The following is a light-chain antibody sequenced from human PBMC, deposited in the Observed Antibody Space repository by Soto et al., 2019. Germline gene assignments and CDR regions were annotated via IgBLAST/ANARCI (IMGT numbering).Light chain of an antibody. CDR3: QQYGSSPRT. Sequence: EIVLTQSPGTLSLSPGERATLSCRASQSVSSSYLAWYQQKPGQALRLLIDGASSRDTGIPDRFSGSGSGTDFTLTISRLEPEDFAVYYCQQYGSSPRTFGQGTKVEIK. J-gene: IGKJ1*01. V-gene: IGKV3-20*01. CDR1: QSVSSSY. CDR2: GAS.